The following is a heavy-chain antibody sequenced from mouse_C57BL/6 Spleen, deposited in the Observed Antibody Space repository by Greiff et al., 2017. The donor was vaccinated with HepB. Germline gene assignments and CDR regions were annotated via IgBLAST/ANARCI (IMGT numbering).Heavy chain of an antibody. CDR1: GYTFTSYW. J-gene: IGHJ2*01. V-gene: IGHV1-69*01. CDR2: IDPSDSYT. CDR3: ARVGTTVVRYFDY. Sequence: QVQLQQSGAELVMPGASVKLSCKASGYTFTSYWMHWVKQRPGQGLEWIGEIDPSDSYTNYNQKFKGKSTLTVDKSSSTAYMQLSSLTSEDSAVYYCARVGTTVVRYFDYWGQGTTLTVSS. D-gene: IGHD1-1*01.